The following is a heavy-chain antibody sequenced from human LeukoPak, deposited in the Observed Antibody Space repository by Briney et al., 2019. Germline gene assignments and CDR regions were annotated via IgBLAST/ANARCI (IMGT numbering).Heavy chain of an antibody. CDR2: ITPSGGST. J-gene: IGHJ4*02. CDR1: GYTFTSYG. CDR3: ARSYCSAGYCNLHYPDY. Sequence: ASVKVSCKASGYTFTSYGISWVRQAPGQGLEWMGMITPSGGSTSYAQKFQGRVTMTRDTSTTTVYMELSSLRSEDTAVYYCARSYCSAGYCNLHYPDYWGQGTLVTVA. D-gene: IGHD2-15*01. V-gene: IGHV1-46*01.